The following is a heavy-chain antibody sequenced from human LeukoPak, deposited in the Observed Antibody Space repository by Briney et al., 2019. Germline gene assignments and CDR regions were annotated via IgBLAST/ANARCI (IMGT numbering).Heavy chain of an antibody. J-gene: IGHJ6*03. D-gene: IGHD3-10*01. V-gene: IGHV1-46*01. CDR3: ARGLGPFTMVRGDYMDV. Sequence: GASVKVSCKASGYTFTSYYMHWVRQAPGQGREWMGIINPSGGSTSYAQKFQGRVTMTRDTSTSTVYMELSSLRSEDTAVYYCARGLGPFTMVRGDYMDVWGKGTTVTISS. CDR1: GYTFTSYY. CDR2: INPSGGST.